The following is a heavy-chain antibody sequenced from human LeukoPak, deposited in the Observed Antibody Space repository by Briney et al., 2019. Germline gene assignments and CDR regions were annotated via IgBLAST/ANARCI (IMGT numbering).Heavy chain of an antibody. Sequence: PGGSLRLSCAASGFTFSSYAMHWVRQAPGKGLEWVAVISYDGSNKYYADSVKGRFTISRDNSKNTLYLQMNSLRAEDTAVYYCARDPTALSGSYSNNWFDPWGQGTLVTVSS. D-gene: IGHD1-26*01. J-gene: IGHJ5*02. CDR1: GFTFSSYA. CDR2: ISYDGSNK. V-gene: IGHV3-30*04. CDR3: ARDPTALSGSYSNNWFDP.